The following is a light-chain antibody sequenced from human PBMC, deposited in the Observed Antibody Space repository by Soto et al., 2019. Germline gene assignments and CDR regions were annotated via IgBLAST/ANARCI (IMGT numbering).Light chain of an antibody. V-gene: IGKV4-1*01. CDR3: QQYFRTPIT. CDR1: QSVLYSSNNKNY. J-gene: IGKJ4*01. CDR2: WAS. Sequence: DIVMTQSPDSLTVSLGERATIHCRSSQSVLYSSNNKNYLAWYQQKPGQPPKLLIYWASTRESGVPDRFSGSGSGTDFTLTISSLQAEDVAVYSCQQYFRTPITFGGGTKVEI.